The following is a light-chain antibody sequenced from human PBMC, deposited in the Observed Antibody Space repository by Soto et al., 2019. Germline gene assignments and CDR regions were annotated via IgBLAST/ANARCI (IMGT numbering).Light chain of an antibody. CDR1: SSDVGGYHY. CDR2: EVS. CDR3: SSYTSSDIVI. V-gene: IGLV2-14*01. J-gene: IGLJ2*01. Sequence: QSVLTQPASVSGSPGQSITISCTGTSSDVGGYHYVSWYQQHPGKAPKLMIFEVSDRPSGVSNRFSGSKSGNTASLTISGLQAEDEAHYYCSSYTSSDIVIFGGGTKLTVL.